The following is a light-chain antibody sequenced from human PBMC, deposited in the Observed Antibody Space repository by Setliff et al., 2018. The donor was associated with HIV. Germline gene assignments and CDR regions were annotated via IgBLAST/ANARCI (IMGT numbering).Light chain of an antibody. Sequence: QPVLTQSPSASASPGASVKATCTLSSGHNDYAIAWHQQQPDKGPRFLMKVNADGSHNKADGIPDRFSGSSSGSERYLTISRLQFEDEGDYYCQTWGSGVRVFGGGTKVTVL. CDR2: VNADGSH. J-gene: IGLJ3*02. V-gene: IGLV4-69*02. CDR1: SGHNDYA. CDR3: QTWGSGVRV.